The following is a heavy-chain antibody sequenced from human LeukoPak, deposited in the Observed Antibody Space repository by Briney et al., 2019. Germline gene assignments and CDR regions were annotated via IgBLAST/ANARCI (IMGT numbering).Heavy chain of an antibody. CDR1: GYTFTSYY. J-gene: IGHJ4*02. Sequence: ASVKVSCKASGYTFTSYYMHWVRQAPGQGLEWMGIINPSGGSTSYAQKFQGRVTMTRDMSTSTVYMELSSLRSEDTAVYYCARASRGRRLWFGEFYPDFDYWGQGTLVTVSS. D-gene: IGHD3-10*01. CDR2: INPSGGST. V-gene: IGHV1-46*01. CDR3: ARASRGRRLWFGEFYPDFDY.